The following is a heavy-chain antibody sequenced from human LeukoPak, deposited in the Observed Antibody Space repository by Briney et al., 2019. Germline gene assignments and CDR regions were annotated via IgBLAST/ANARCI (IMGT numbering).Heavy chain of an antibody. V-gene: IGHV1-8*03. D-gene: IGHD6-19*01. Sequence: ASVKVSCKASGYTFTSYDINWVRQATGQGLEWMGWMNPNSGNTGYAQKFQGRVTITRNTSISTAYMELSSLRSEDTAVYYCARGSSGWDSNYYYYYMGVWGKGTTVTVSS. CDR2: MNPNSGNT. J-gene: IGHJ6*03. CDR3: ARGSSGWDSNYYYYYMGV. CDR1: GYTFTSYD.